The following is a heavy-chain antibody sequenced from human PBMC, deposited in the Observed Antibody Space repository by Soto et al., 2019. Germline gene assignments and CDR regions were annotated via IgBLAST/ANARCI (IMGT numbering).Heavy chain of an antibody. CDR1: GGTFSSYT. CDR2: IIPILGIA. V-gene: IGHV1-69*02. CDR3: ATVLSSSSQNWFDP. D-gene: IGHD6-13*01. Sequence: GASVKVSCKASGGTFSSYTISWVRQAPGQGLEWMGRIIPILGIANYAQKFQGRVTITADKSTSTAYMELSSLRSEDTAVYYCATVLSSSSQNWFDPWGQGTLVTVSS. J-gene: IGHJ5*02.